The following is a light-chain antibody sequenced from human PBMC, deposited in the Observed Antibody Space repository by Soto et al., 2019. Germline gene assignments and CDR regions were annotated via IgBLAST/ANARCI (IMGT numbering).Light chain of an antibody. CDR2: DAS. J-gene: IGKJ2*01. CDR1: QSISSW. V-gene: IGKV1-5*01. Sequence: DIQMTQSPSTLSASVGDRVTITCRASQSISSWLAWYQQKPGKAPKLLIYDASSLESGVPSRFSGSGSGTEFTLTISSLHPEDFATYFCQQNYNTPPYTFGQGTKLEIK. CDR3: QQNYNTPPYT.